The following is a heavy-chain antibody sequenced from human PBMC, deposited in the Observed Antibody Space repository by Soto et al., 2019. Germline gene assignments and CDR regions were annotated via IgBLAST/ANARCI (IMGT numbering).Heavy chain of an antibody. CDR1: GFTVSSNY. CDR3: ARDYDYGDYVGY. V-gene: IGHV3-66*01. D-gene: IGHD4-17*01. J-gene: IGHJ4*02. Sequence: VQLVESGGGLVQPGGSLRLSCAASGFTVSSNYMSWVRQAPGKGLEWVSVIYSGGSTYYADSVKGRFTISRDNSKNTLYLQMNSLIAEDTAVYYCARDYDYGDYVGYWGQGTLVTVSS. CDR2: IYSGGST.